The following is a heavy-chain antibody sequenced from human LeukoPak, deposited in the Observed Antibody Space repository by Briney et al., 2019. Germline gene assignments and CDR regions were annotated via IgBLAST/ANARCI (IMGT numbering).Heavy chain of an antibody. V-gene: IGHV4-59*01. CDR2: IYYSGGT. Sequence: PSETLSLTCTVSGDSMSSYYWSWIRQPAGKGLEWIGYIYYSGGTNYNPSLKSRVTISVDTSKNQFSLKLSSVTAADTAVYYCARVGSIAVAGDFDYWGQGTLVTASS. CDR3: ARVGSIAVAGDFDY. CDR1: GDSMSSYY. D-gene: IGHD6-19*01. J-gene: IGHJ4*02.